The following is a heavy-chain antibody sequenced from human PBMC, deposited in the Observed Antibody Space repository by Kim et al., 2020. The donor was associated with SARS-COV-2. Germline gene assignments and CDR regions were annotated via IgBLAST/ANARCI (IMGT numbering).Heavy chain of an antibody. CDR3: ASEIAAAGRRFDY. V-gene: IGHV4-59*01. J-gene: IGHJ4*02. D-gene: IGHD6-13*01. Sequence: YNPSLKSRVTISVDTSKNQFSLKLSSVTAADTAVYYCASEIAAAGRRFDYWGQGTLVTVSS.